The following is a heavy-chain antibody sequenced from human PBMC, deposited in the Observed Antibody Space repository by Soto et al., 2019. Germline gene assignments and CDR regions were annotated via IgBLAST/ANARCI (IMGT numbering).Heavy chain of an antibody. J-gene: IGHJ6*02. CDR2: ISSSSSTI. V-gene: IGHV3-48*02. Sequence: GGSLRLSCAASGFTFSSYSMNWVRQAPGKGLEWVSYISSSSSTIYYADSVKGRFTISRDNAKNSLYLQMNSLRDEDTAVYYFARDSLWFGELSGGLGMDVWGQGTTVTVSS. CDR1: GFTFSSYS. D-gene: IGHD3-10*01. CDR3: ARDSLWFGELSGGLGMDV.